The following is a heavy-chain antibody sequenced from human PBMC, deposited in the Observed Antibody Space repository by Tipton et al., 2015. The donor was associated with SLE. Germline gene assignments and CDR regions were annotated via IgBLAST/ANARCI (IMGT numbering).Heavy chain of an antibody. Sequence: SLRLSCAASGFTFSSYGMHWVRQAPGKGLEWVTVISYDGSNKYYADSVKGRFTISRDNSKNTLYLQMNSLRAEDTAVYYCVCYVDDGDGDAFDIWGQGTMVTVSS. V-gene: IGHV3-30*03. D-gene: IGHD4-17*01. J-gene: IGHJ3*02. CDR2: ISYDGSNK. CDR3: VCYVDDGDGDAFDI. CDR1: GFTFSSYG.